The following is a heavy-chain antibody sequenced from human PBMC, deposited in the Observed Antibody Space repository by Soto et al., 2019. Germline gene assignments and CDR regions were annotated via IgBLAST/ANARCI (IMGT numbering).Heavy chain of an antibody. V-gene: IGHV6-1*01. CDR1: GDSVSSNSAA. J-gene: IGHJ5*02. Sequence: SQTLSLTCAISGDSVSSNSAAWNWIRQSPAIGLEWLGRTYYRSKWYSYYGPAVKSRITIKPDTSKNQFSLQLNSVTSDYTAVNYYARGPSPLDPWGQGILVTVSS. CDR2: TYYRSKWYS. CDR3: ARGPSPLDP.